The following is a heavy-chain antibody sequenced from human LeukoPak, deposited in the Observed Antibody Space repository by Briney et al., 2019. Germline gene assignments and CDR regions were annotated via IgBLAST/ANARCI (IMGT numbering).Heavy chain of an antibody. V-gene: IGHV4-61*01. CDR1: GDSVSSASYY. D-gene: IGHD2-2*01. Sequence: SETLSLICTVSGDSVSSASYYWSWIRQPPGKGLEWIAYVYYTGSTNYNPSLKSRVTTSIDTSKNQFSLKVSSVTAADTAVYYCARTQYCSSTSCYFGDFDYWGQATLVADCS. CDR3: ARTQYCSSTSCYFGDFDY. CDR2: VYYTGST. J-gene: IGHJ4*02.